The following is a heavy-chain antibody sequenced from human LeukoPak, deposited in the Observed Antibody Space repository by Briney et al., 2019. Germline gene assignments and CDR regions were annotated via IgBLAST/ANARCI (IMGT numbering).Heavy chain of an antibody. D-gene: IGHD4-23*01. J-gene: IGHJ4*02. CDR2: ISYDGSNK. Sequence: PGRSLRLSCAASGFTFSSYGMHWVRQAPGKGLEWVPVISYDGSNKYYADSVKGRFTISRDNSKNTLYLQMNSLRAEDTAVYYCAKESVNYGGNSVYYFDYWGQGTLVTVSS. CDR3: AKESVNYGGNSVYYFDY. V-gene: IGHV3-30*18. CDR1: GFTFSSYG.